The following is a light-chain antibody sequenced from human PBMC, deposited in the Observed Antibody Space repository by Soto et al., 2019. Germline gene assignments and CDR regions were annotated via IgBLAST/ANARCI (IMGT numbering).Light chain of an antibody. CDR2: EGS. J-gene: IGLJ2*01. CDR1: SSDVGSYNL. CDR3: CSYAGSEVL. V-gene: IGLV2-23*01. Sequence: QSALTQPASVSGSPGQSITISCTGTSSDVGSYNLVSWYQQYSGKAPKLMIYEGSKWPSGVSNRFSGSKSGNTASLTISGVQAEDEADYYCCSYAGSEVLFGGGTKLTVL.